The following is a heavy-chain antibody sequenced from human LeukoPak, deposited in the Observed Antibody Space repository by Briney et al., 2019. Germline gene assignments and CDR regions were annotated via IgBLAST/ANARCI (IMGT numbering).Heavy chain of an antibody. V-gene: IGHV3-7*01. CDR2: INPDGRDT. CDR1: GFTFNRCW. CDR3: ARDWGYYYDSSGYDY. D-gene: IGHD3-22*01. J-gene: IGHJ4*02. Sequence: QTGGSLRLSCVVSGFTFNRCWMNWVRQAPGKGLEWVAHINPDGRDTYYVDSVKGRFTISRDNAENSMYLQMNSLRAEDTAVYYCARDWGYYYDSSGYDYWGQGTLVTVSS.